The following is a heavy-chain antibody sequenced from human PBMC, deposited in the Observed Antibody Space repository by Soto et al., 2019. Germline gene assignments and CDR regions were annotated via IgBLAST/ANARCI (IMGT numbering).Heavy chain of an antibody. CDR3: AKGGRQWLVTSDFNY. D-gene: IGHD6-19*01. Sequence: VQLVESGGGVVQPGRSLRLSCAASGFTFSDYAMHWVRQAPGKGLEWVAVVSHDGRNTHYADSVKGRFTISRDSFKKTGSSEKNSLRSEDTGGYYRAKGGRQWLVTSDFNYWGQGALVTVSS. V-gene: IGHV3-30*18. CDR2: VSHDGRNT. CDR1: GFTFSDYA. J-gene: IGHJ4*02.